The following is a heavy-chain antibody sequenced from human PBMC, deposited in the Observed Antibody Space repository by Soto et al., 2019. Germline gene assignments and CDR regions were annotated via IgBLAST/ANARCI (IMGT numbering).Heavy chain of an antibody. J-gene: IGHJ4*02. D-gene: IGHD2-15*01. CDR2: IYPGDSDT. CDR3: ARDRTHCSGDSCYSGFDY. Sequence: PGESLKISCKGSGYSFTSYWIGWVRQMPGKGLEWMGIIYPGDSDTRYSPSFQGQVTISADKSISTAYLQWSSLKASDTAVYYCARDRTHCSGDSCYSGFDYWGPGTLVTVSS. V-gene: IGHV5-51*01. CDR1: GYSFTSYW.